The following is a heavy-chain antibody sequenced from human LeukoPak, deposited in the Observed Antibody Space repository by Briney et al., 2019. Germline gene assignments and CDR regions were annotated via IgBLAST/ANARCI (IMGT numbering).Heavy chain of an antibody. J-gene: IGHJ4*02. Sequence: PETLSLTCTVSGGSISSSSYYRGWIRQPPGKGLEWIGSIYYSGSTYYNPSLKSRVTISVDTSKNQFSLKLSSVTAADTAVYYCARGGLSKGLLDYWGQGTLVTVSS. D-gene: IGHD1-26*01. CDR2: IYYSGST. CDR3: ARGGLSKGLLDY. CDR1: GGSISSSSYY. V-gene: IGHV4-39*07.